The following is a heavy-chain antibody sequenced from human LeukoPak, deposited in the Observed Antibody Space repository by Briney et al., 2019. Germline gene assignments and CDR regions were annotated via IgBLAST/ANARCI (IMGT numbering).Heavy chain of an antibody. Sequence: ASVKVSCKASGYTFTSYDINWVRQATGQGLEWMGWMNPNSGNTGYAQKFQGRGTMTRNTSISTAYMELSSLRSEDTAVYYCAREDGGVVTFDYWGQGTLVTVSS. CDR3: AREDGGVVTFDY. CDR1: GYTFTSYD. J-gene: IGHJ4*02. D-gene: IGHD3-3*01. V-gene: IGHV1-8*01. CDR2: MNPNSGNT.